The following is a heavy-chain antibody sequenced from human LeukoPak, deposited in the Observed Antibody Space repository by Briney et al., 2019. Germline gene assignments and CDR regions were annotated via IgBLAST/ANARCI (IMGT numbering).Heavy chain of an antibody. J-gene: IGHJ4*02. CDR1: GYTFTGYY. CDR3: ARDSGSYPQELDY. D-gene: IGHD1-26*01. V-gene: IGHV1-2*02. CDR2: INPNSGGT. Sequence: GASVKVSCKASGYTFTGYYMHWVRQAPGQGLEWMGWINPNSGGTNYAQKFQGRVTMTRDTSISTAYMELSRLRSDDTAVYYCARDSGSYPQELDYWGQGTLVTVSS.